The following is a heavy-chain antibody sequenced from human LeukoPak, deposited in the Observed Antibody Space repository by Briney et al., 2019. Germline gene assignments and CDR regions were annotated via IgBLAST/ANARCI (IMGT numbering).Heavy chain of an antibody. CDR1: GGSLSGSY. CDR2: INHSGST. V-gene: IGHV4-34*01. J-gene: IGHJ4*02. D-gene: IGHD2/OR15-2a*01. Sequence: SETLSLTCAVYGGSLSGSYCTWIRRSPGKGLEGIGEINHSGSTNYNPSLESRVTISVDTSKKQFSLNLRSVTAAATAIYYCARDPCSTINCPLRYWGQGTLVTVSS. CDR3: ARDPCSTINCPLRY.